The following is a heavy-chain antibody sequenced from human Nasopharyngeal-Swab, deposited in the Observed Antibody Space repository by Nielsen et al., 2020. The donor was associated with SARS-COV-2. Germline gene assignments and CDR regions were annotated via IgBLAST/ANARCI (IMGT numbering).Heavy chain of an antibody. CDR3: AKGVGYGDTGCFDE. D-gene: IGHD4-17*01. CDR1: GFTYSTYA. V-gene: IGHV3-23*01. J-gene: IGHJ4*02. Sequence: GESLKISCVASGFTYSTYAMSWVRQAPGKGLEWVSGISVSGGNTYYADSVKGRFTISRDNSMETLYLQMNSLRVEDTAVYYCAKGVGYGDTGCFDEWGQGTLVTVSS. CDR2: ISVSGGNT.